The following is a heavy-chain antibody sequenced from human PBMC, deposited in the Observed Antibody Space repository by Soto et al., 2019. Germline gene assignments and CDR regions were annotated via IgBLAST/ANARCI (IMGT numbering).Heavy chain of an antibody. D-gene: IGHD6-13*01. V-gene: IGHV3-23*01. CDR1: GFTFSNYA. J-gene: IGHJ4*02. CDR2: ISGSGGST. Sequence: EVQLLESGGGLVQPGGSLRLSCAASGFTFSNYAVTWVRQAPGKGLEWVSTISGSGGSTYYADSVKGRFTISRDNSKTTRYLQMNSLRAEDTAVYYCAKDQGSSWYEIDYGGQGTLVTVSS. CDR3: AKDQGSSWYEIDY.